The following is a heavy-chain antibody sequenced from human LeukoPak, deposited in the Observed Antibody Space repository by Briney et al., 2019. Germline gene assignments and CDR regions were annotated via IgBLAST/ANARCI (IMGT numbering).Heavy chain of an antibody. D-gene: IGHD6-19*01. Sequence: SETLSLTCAVYGGSFSGYYWSWIRQPPGKGLEWIGEINHSGSTNYNPSLKSRVTISVDTSKNQFSLKLSSVTAADTAVYYWARVTTGYRSGWSHLPKYFQHWGQGPLVTVSS. CDR3: ARVTTGYRSGWSHLPKYFQH. CDR1: GGSFSGYY. CDR2: INHSGST. V-gene: IGHV4-34*01. J-gene: IGHJ1*01.